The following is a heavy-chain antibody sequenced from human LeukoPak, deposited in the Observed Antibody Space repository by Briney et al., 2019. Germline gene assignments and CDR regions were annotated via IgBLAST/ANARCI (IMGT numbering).Heavy chain of an antibody. CDR1: GYTFTGYF. V-gene: IGHV1-2*07. J-gene: IGHJ4*02. CDR3: AKDLGRQYLVAHY. D-gene: IGHD2-15*01. CDR2: INPQNGRT. Sequence: ASVKVSCKPSGYTFTGYFIHWVRQAPGLGLEWVGWINPQNGRTKIAHKFQGRVTMTTDTSINTAYLELTSLTSDDTAVYYCAKDLGRQYLVAHYWGQGTLVTV.